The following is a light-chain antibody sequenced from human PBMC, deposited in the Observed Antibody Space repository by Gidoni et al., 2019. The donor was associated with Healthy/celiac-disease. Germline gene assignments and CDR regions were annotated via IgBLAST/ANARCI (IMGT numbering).Light chain of an antibody. CDR2: GAS. CDR1: QSVSSSY. Sequence: EIVLTQTPGTLSLSPGERATLSSRASQSVSSSYLAWYQQKPGQAPRLLIYGASSRATGLPDRFSGSGSGTDFTLTISRLEPDDFAVYYCQQYGSSPGTFGQGTKVEIK. V-gene: IGKV3-20*01. CDR3: QQYGSSPGT. J-gene: IGKJ1*01.